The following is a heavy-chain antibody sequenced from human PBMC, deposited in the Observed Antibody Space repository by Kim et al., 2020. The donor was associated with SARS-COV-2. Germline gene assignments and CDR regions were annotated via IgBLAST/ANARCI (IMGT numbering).Heavy chain of an antibody. CDR2: IHTGGAT. CDR3: ARHEWFDP. CDR1: GFSVSGDY. Sequence: GGSLRLSCAVSGFSVSGDYMNWVRQAPGKGLECVSVIHTGGATFYADSVKGRFTISRDSSKNTLYLQMNSLRVEDTAVYYCARHEWFDPWGEGTRVTVSS. J-gene: IGHJ5*02. V-gene: IGHV3-66*04.